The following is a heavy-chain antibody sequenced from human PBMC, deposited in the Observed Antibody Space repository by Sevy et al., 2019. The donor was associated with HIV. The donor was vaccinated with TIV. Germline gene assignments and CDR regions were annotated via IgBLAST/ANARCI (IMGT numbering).Heavy chain of an antibody. CDR3: ARDLTRHYYDSNGYLSPPYNWFDP. Sequence: GGSLRLSCAASGFTFSSYSMNWVRQAPGKGLEWVSYISSSSSTIYYANSVKGRFTISRDNAKNSLYLQMKSLRDEDTVVYYCARDLTRHYYDSNGYLSPPYNWFDPWGQGTLVTVSS. V-gene: IGHV3-48*02. CDR2: ISSSSSTI. J-gene: IGHJ5*02. D-gene: IGHD3-22*01. CDR1: GFTFSSYS.